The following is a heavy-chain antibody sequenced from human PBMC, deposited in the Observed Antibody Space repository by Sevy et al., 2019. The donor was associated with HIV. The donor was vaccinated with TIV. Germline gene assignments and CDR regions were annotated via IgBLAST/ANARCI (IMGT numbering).Heavy chain of an antibody. CDR3: ARVLSTSLYYYYGMDV. Sequence: GGSLRLSCAASRFTFSDYYMSWIRQAPGKGLEWVSYINSSGSTIYYADSVKGRFTISRDNAKNSLYLQMNSLRAEETAVYYCARVLSTSLYYYYGMDVWGHGTTVTVSS. V-gene: IGHV3-11*01. CDR2: INSSGSTI. J-gene: IGHJ6*02. D-gene: IGHD2-2*01. CDR1: RFTFSDYY.